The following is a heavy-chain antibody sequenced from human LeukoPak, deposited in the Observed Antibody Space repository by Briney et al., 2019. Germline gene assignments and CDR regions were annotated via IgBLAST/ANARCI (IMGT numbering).Heavy chain of an antibody. Sequence: KPSQTLSLTCTVSGGSISSSSYYSGWIRQPPRKGLEWIGSIYYSGSTYYNPSLKSRVPISVDTSKHQFSLKLSSVTAADTAVYYCARRLRPYYMDVWGKGTTVTIS. J-gene: IGHJ6*03. V-gene: IGHV4-39*01. CDR3: ARRLRPYYMDV. CDR1: GGSISSSSYY. D-gene: IGHD3-16*01. CDR2: IYYSGST.